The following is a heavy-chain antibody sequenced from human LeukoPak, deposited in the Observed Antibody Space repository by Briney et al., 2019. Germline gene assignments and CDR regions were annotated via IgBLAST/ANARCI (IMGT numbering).Heavy chain of an antibody. V-gene: IGHV4-34*01. CDR2: INHSGST. D-gene: IGHD3-22*01. CDR3: ARGKVITMIVVVITMHAAFDI. Sequence: ASETLSLTCAVYGGSFSGYYWSWIRQPPGKGLEWIGEINHSGSTNYNPSLKSRVTISVDTSKNQFSLKLSSVTAADTAVYYCARGKVITMIVVVITMHAAFDIWGQGTMVTVSS. CDR1: GGSFSGYY. J-gene: IGHJ3*02.